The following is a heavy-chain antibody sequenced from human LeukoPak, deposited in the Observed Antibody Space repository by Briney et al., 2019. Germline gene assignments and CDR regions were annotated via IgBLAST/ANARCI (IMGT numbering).Heavy chain of an antibody. CDR1: GFTFSSIS. D-gene: IGHD3-10*01. CDR3: TRDLPVPSLVRGIIIYGLIDY. CDR2: ISPYGGTT. J-gene: IGHJ4*02. V-gene: IGHV3-21*06. Sequence: KPGGSLRLSCEASGFTFSSISMNWVRQAPGKGLEWGSYISPYGGTTYHADSVKGRFSTSRDNAKSSLYLQMNSLRAEDTAVYYCTRDLPVPSLVRGIIIYGLIDYWGQGTLVTVSS.